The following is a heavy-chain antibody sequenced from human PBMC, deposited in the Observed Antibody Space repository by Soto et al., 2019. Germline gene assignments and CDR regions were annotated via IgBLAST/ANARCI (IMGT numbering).Heavy chain of an antibody. CDR1: GGSVSSASYY. CDR3: ARDIRGYSRAFDS. Sequence: SETLSLTCTVSGGSVSSASYYWTWIRQPPGKGLEWIGYIYHTGSTNYNPSLKSRGTMSVDTSTNQFSLKLTSVTAADAAVYYCARDIRGYSRAFDSWGRGTLVTVPQ. V-gene: IGHV4-61*01. J-gene: IGHJ4*02. D-gene: IGHD5-18*01. CDR2: IYHTGST.